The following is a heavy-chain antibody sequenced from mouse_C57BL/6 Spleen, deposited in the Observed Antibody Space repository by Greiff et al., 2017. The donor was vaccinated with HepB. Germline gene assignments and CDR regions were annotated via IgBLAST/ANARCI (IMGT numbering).Heavy chain of an antibody. V-gene: IGHV14-2*01. CDR3: ARSPYYYVSSGGYAMDY. J-gene: IGHJ4*01. CDR1: GFNIKDYY. CDR2: IDPEDGET. D-gene: IGHD1-1*01. Sequence: EVQLQQSGAELVKPGASVKLSCTASGFNIKDYYMHWVKQRTEQGLEWIGSIDPEDGETKYAPKFQVKATITADTSSNPAYLQLSSLTSEDTAVYYGARSPYYYVSSGGYAMDYWGQGTSVTVSS.